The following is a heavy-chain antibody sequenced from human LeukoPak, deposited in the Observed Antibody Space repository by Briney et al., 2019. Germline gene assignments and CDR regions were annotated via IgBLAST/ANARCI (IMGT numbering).Heavy chain of an antibody. Sequence: ASVKVSCKASGYTFTSYGISWVRQAPGQGLEWMGWISAYNGNTNYAQKLQGRVTMTTDTSTSTAYMELRSLRSDDTAVYYCARDVYYGSGSYYNRHFDYWGQGTLVTVSS. V-gene: IGHV1-18*01. CDR3: ARDVYYGSGSYYNRHFDY. CDR2: ISAYNGNT. J-gene: IGHJ4*02. CDR1: GYTFTSYG. D-gene: IGHD3-10*01.